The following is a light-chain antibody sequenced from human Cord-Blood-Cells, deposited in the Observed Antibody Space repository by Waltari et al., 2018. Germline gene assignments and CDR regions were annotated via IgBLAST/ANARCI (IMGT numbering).Light chain of an antibody. J-gene: IGLJ3*02. Sequence: QSALAQPAFVSGSPGQSFPLPCPGTTSSVGGYKYVPWYQQNPGKAPKLMIYDVSNRPSGVSNRFAGSKSGNTSSLTISGLQAEDEADYYCSSYTSSSTWVFGGGTKLTVL. V-gene: IGLV2-14*03. CDR3: SSYTSSSTWV. CDR1: TSSVGGYKY. CDR2: DVS.